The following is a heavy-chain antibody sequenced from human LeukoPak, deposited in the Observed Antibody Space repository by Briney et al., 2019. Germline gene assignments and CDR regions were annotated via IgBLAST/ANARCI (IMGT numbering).Heavy chain of an antibody. CDR1: GYTFTGYY. CDR2: INPNSGGT. D-gene: IGHD3-22*01. CDR3: ATGDPATYYDRGDAFDI. J-gene: IGHJ3*02. V-gene: IGHV1-2*06. Sequence: ASVKVSCKASGYTFTGYYMHWVRQAPGQGLEWMGRINPNSGGTNYAQKFQGRVTMTRDTSISTAYMELSRLRSDDTAVYYCATGDPATYYDRGDAFDIWGQGTMVTVSS.